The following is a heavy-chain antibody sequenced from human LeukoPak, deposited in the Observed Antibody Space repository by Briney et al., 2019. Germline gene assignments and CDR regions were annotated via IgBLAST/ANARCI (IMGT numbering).Heavy chain of an antibody. CDR2: ISGSGGST. CDR3: AKPIVGATVENFQH. Sequence: GGSLRLSCAAFGFTFSSYSMNWVRQAPGKGLEWVSAISGSGGSTYYADSVKGRFTISRDNSKNTLYLQMNSLRAEDTAVYYCAKPIVGATVENFQHWGQGTLVTVSS. V-gene: IGHV3-23*01. J-gene: IGHJ1*01. D-gene: IGHD1-26*01. CDR1: GFTFSSYS.